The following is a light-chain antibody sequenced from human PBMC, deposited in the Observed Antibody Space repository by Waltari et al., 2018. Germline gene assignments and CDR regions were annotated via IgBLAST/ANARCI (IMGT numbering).Light chain of an antibody. CDR3: QQSYSTPCT. CDR2: VAS. V-gene: IGKV1-39*01. Sequence: DIQMTQSPSSLSASVGDRVTITCRASQSISSYLNWYQQKPGKAPKRLIYVASNLESGVPSRFSGRGFGTDFTLTISSLQPEDFATYYCQQSYSTPCTFGQGTKVEIK. J-gene: IGKJ1*01. CDR1: QSISSY.